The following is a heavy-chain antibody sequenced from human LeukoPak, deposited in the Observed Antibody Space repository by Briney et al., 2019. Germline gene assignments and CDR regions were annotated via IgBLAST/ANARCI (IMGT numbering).Heavy chain of an antibody. CDR2: IIPIFGTA. J-gene: IGHJ1*01. Sequence: ASVKVSCKASGGTFSSYAISWVRQAPGQGLEWMGRIIPIFGTANYAQKLQGSVTITTDESTSTAYMELSSLRSEDTAVYYCARDGRPRAVAGLDEYFQHWGQGTLVTVSS. CDR3: ARDGRPRAVAGLDEYFQH. CDR1: GGTFSSYA. V-gene: IGHV1-69*05. D-gene: IGHD6-19*01.